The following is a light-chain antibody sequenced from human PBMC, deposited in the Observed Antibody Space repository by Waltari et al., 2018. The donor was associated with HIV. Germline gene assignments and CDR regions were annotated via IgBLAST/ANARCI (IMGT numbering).Light chain of an antibody. CDR1: RSIRSN. V-gene: IGKV1-39*01. CDR2: TTS. CDR3: QQSYSTPFT. Sequence: DIQMTQSPSSLSASVGDRVTITCRASRSIRSNLNWYQQTPGKAPKLLIYTTSNLQSGVPSRFSGSGSGTDFALTISGLQREDFVTYYCQQSYSTPFTFGPGTKVDIK. J-gene: IGKJ3*01.